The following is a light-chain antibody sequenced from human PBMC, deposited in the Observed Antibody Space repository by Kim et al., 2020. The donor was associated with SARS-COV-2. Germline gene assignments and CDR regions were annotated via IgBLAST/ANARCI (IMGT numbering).Light chain of an antibody. V-gene: IGLV3-1*01. CDR2: QNN. CDR1: KFGEKY. CDR3: QLWDTSTDWA. Sequence: VAPGQTANITCWGDKFGEKYVCWYQQKPGQTPVLVIYQNNSRPSGIPERFSGSSAGNTATLTISGIEARDEADYYCQLWDTSTDWAFGGGTKLTVL. J-gene: IGLJ3*02.